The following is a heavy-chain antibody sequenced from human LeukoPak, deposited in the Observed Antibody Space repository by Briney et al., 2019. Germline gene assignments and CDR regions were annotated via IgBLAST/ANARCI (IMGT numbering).Heavy chain of an antibody. J-gene: IGHJ4*02. D-gene: IGHD2-21*02. CDR3: ARKVGGGDWGIYYFDY. Sequence: SETLSLTCTVSGDSISSSSWSWIRQPPGKGLEWIAYIYFSGSTNYNPSLESRVTISVDTSKNQFSLKLTSVTAADTAVYYCARKVGGGDWGIYYFDYWGQGTLVTASS. CDR2: IYFSGST. V-gene: IGHV4-59*01. CDR1: GDSISSSS.